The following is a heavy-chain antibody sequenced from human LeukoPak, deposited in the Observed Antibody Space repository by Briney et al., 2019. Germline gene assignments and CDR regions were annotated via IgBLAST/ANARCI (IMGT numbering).Heavy chain of an antibody. CDR1: GFTFSSFW. D-gene: IGHD2-2*01. CDR2: IKDDGSEN. CDR3: ATNGHSNAN. Sequence: GGSLRLSCAASGFTFSSFWMSWVRQVPGKGLEWVANIKDDGSENHHVDSVRGRFTISRDNAENSLNSLRAEDTAVYYCATNGHSNANWGQGTLVTVSS. J-gene: IGHJ4*02. V-gene: IGHV3-7*01.